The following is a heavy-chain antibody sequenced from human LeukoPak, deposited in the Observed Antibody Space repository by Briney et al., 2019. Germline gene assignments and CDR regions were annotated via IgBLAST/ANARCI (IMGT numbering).Heavy chain of an antibody. V-gene: IGHV3-33*01. Sequence: GGSLRLSCAASGFTFSSYGMPWVRQAPGKGLEWVAVIWYDGSNKYYADSVKGRFTISRDNSKNTLYLHMNSLRAEDTAVYYCAREGSSGPYDAFDIWGQGTMVTVSS. CDR2: IWYDGSNK. CDR1: GFTFSSYG. D-gene: IGHD3-22*01. J-gene: IGHJ3*02. CDR3: AREGSSGPYDAFDI.